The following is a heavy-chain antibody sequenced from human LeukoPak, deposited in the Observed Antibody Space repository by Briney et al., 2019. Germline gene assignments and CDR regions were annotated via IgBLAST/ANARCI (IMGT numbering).Heavy chain of an antibody. CDR2: IKQDGSEK. V-gene: IGHV3-7*01. CDR3: ASNDYVDYFDY. J-gene: IGHJ4*02. CDR1: GFTFSSYG. Sequence: GGSLRLSCAASGFTFSSYGMSWVRQAPGKGLEWVANIKQDGSEKYYVDSVKGRFTISRDNAKNSLYLQMNSLRAEDTAVYYCASNDYVDYFDYWGQGTLVTVSS. D-gene: IGHD4-17*01.